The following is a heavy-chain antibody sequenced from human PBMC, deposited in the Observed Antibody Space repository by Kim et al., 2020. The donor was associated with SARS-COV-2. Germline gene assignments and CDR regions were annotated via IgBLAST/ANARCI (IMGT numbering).Heavy chain of an antibody. D-gene: IGHD6-13*01. CDR1: RYTFTSYY. V-gene: IGHV1-46*01. Sequence: ASVKVSCKASRYTFTSYYMHWVRQAPGQGLEWMGIINPSGGSTSYAQKLQGRVTMTRDTSTSTVYMVLSSLRSEDTAVYYCAGYSSSWYGIGDYGMDDWGQGTMVTVSS. CDR3: AGYSSSWYGIGDYGMDD. CDR2: INPSGGST. J-gene: IGHJ6*02.